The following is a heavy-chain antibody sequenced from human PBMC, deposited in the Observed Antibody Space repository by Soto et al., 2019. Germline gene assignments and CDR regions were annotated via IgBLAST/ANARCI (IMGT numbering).Heavy chain of an antibody. CDR1: GFPFRSYG. J-gene: IGHJ6*02. Sequence: GVSLRLSCAASGFPFRSYGMHWVRQAPGKGLEWVAVISYDGSNKYYADSVKGRFTISRDNSKNTLYLQMNSLRAEDTAVYDCAKERIAALSMDCCGQGTKVTV. CDR2: ISYDGSNK. CDR3: AKERIAALSMDC. D-gene: IGHD6-6*01. V-gene: IGHV3-30*18.